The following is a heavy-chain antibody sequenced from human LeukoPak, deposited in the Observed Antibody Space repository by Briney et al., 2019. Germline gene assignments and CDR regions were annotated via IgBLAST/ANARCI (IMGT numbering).Heavy chain of an antibody. D-gene: IGHD6-13*01. J-gene: IGHJ4*02. CDR3: ARHGSWYAYYFDY. Sequence: EPSETLSLTCTVSGGSISSCYWSWIRQPPGKGLEWIGYIYTSGSTNYNSSLKSRVTISVDTSKNQFSLKLSSVTAADTAVYYCARHGSWYAYYFDYWGQGTLVTVSS. V-gene: IGHV4-4*09. CDR1: GGSISSCY. CDR2: IYTSGST.